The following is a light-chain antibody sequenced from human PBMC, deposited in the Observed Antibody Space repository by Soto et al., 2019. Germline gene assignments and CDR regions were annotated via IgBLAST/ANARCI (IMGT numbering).Light chain of an antibody. V-gene: IGKV3-15*01. J-gene: IGKJ1*01. CDR1: QSVTSN. CDR2: GAS. Sequence: PGERATLSCRASQSVTSNLAWYQQKPGQAPRLLIYGASTRATGIPARFSGSGSGTEFTLTISSLQSEDFAVYYCQQYNNWPPWTFGQGTKVDIK. CDR3: QQYNNWPPWT.